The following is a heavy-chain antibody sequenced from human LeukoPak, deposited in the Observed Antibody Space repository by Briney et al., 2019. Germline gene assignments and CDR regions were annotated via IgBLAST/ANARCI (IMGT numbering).Heavy chain of an antibody. CDR1: GGSITSANW. Sequence: SETLSLTCAVSGGSITSANWWSWVRQSPGQGLEWIGEIYHTGNTNYNPSLNSRVSISLDTSKNQFSLRLTSVTAADTAVYFCARDANGSDLHYYHMDVWGKGTTVTVSS. V-gene: IGHV4-4*02. CDR2: IYHTGNT. CDR3: ARDANGSDLHYYHMDV. D-gene: IGHD6-25*01. J-gene: IGHJ6*03.